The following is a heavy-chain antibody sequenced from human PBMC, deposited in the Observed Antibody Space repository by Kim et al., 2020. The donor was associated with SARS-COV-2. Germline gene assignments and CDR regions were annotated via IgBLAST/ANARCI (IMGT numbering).Heavy chain of an antibody. J-gene: IGHJ6*02. CDR2: ISDSGGST. V-gene: IGHV3-23*01. CDR1: GFIFSRFA. Sequence: GGSLRLSCAASGFIFSRFAMTWVRQAPGKGLEWVSGISDSGGSTYSADSVKGRFTISSDNSKNTLYLQMNSLRAEDTALYYCAKDNNLLWDYYGEAVWGQGTTVTVSS. D-gene: IGHD3-10*01. CDR3: AKDNNLLWDYYGEAV.